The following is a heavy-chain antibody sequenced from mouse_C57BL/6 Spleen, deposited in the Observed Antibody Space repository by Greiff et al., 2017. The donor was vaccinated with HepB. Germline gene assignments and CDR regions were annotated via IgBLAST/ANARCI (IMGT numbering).Heavy chain of an antibody. CDR3: ARQRGYDRGFDY. V-gene: IGHV5-6*01. CDR1: GFTFSSYG. D-gene: IGHD2-2*01. Sequence: EVKLMESGGDLVKPGGSLKLSCAASGFTFSSYGMSWVRQTPDKRLEWVATISSGGSYTYYPDSVKGRFTISRDNAKNTLYLQMSSLKSEDTAMYYCARQRGYDRGFDYWGQGTTLTVSS. J-gene: IGHJ2*01. CDR2: ISSGGSYT.